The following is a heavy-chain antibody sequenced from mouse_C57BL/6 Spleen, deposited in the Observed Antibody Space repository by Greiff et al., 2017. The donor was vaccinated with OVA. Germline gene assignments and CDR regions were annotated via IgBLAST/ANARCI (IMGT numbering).Heavy chain of an antibody. CDR1: GYTFTSYW. Sequence: VQLQQPGAELVMPGASVKLSCKASGYTFTSYWMHWVKQRPGQGLEWIGEIDPSDSYTNYNQKFKGKSTLTVDKSSSTADMQLSSLTSEDSAVYYCARRSYRDYAMDYWGQGTSVTVSS. CDR2: IDPSDSYT. V-gene: IGHV1-69*01. CDR3: ARRSYRDYAMDY. D-gene: IGHD2-12*01. J-gene: IGHJ4*01.